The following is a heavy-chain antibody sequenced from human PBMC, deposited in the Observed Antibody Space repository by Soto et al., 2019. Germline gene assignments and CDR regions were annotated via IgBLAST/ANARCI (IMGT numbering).Heavy chain of an antibody. Sequence: ASVKVSCKASGYTFTSYGISWVRQAPGQGLEWMGWISAYNGNTNYAQKLQGRVTMTTDTSTSTAYMELRSLRSDDTAVYYCARVFAEVVITTGYYFDYWGQGTLVTVSS. CDR1: GYTFTSYG. J-gene: IGHJ4*02. D-gene: IGHD3-22*01. CDR2: ISAYNGNT. V-gene: IGHV1-18*04. CDR3: ARVFAEVVITTGYYFDY.